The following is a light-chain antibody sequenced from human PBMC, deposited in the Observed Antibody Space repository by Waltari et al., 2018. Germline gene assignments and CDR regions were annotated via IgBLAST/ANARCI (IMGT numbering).Light chain of an antibody. CDR2: DVT. J-gene: IGLJ3*02. CDR3: SSHTTRSLLGV. CDR1: SHDVDDFNY. V-gene: IGLV2-14*03. Sequence: QSVLTQPASVSGSPGQSITISCTGSSHDVDDFNYVAWYQQHPDKAPKLILFDVTTRASVVSSRFSGSKSANTASLTISGLQAEDEAFYYCSSHTTRSLLGVFGGGTKLTVL.